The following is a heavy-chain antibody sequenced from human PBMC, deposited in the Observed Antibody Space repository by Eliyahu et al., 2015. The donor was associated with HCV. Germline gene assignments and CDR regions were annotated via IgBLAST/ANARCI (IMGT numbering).Heavy chain of an antibody. V-gene: IGHV3-30*02. CDR1: GFPFXNFG. CDR3: AKDGPRDLSTHFMDV. CDR2: IRFDDTNK. D-gene: IGHD2/OR15-2a*01. Sequence: QVHLVESGGGXVXPGGSXRLSXAASGFPFXNFGMHWXRQAPGKGLEWVAFIRFDDTNKYYVDSVKGRFTISRDKSKNTLYLQMNSLRGEDTAVYYCAKDGPRDLSTHFMDVWGQGTTVTVSS. J-gene: IGHJ6*02.